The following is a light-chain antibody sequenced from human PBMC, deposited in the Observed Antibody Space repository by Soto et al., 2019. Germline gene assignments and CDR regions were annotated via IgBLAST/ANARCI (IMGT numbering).Light chain of an antibody. J-gene: IGKJ2*01. Sequence: DIQMTQSPSSLSASVGDRVTITCRASQGISNYLVWYQQKPGKVPKLLIYGASTLQSGVPSRFSGSGSGTDFTLTISSLQPEDVATYYCQKYNTAPPYPCGQGTKLEIK. V-gene: IGKV1-27*01. CDR3: QKYNTAPPYP. CDR1: QGISNY. CDR2: GAS.